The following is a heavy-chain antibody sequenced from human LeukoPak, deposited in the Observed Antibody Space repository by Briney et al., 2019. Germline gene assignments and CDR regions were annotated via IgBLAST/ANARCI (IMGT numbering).Heavy chain of an antibody. CDR3: ARDGSYGDYSWFDP. CDR2: IYYSGIT. Sequence: TSETLSLTCTVSGGSISSNYYWGWIRQPPGKGLAWIGSIYYSGITYYNPSLKSRVTISVDTSKNQFSLKLSSVTAADTAVYYCARDGSYGDYSWFDPWGQGTLVTVSS. D-gene: IGHD4-17*01. V-gene: IGHV4-39*07. J-gene: IGHJ5*02. CDR1: GGSISSNYY.